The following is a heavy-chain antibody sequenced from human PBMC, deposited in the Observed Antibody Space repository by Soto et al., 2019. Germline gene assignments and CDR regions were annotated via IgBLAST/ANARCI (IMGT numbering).Heavy chain of an antibody. CDR1: GFTFSSYG. CDR3: ARESRGSGWYHWFDP. Sequence: PGGSLRLSCAASGFTFSSYGMHWVRQAPGKGLGWVAVIWYDGSNKYYADSVKGRFTISRDNSKNTLYLQMNSLRAEDTAVYYCARESRGSGWYHWFDPWGQGTLVTVSS. J-gene: IGHJ5*02. D-gene: IGHD6-19*01. CDR2: IWYDGSNK. V-gene: IGHV3-33*01.